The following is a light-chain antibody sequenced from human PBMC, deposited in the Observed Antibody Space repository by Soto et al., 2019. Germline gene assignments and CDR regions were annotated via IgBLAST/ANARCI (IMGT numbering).Light chain of an antibody. V-gene: IGKV3-15*01. J-gene: IGKJ1*01. CDR1: QTVSKN. CDR2: GAS. CDR3: QQYNNWPRT. Sequence: EIGLSQSPFTLSLSTGEGATLSCRASQTVSKNYLAWYHQKPGQAPRLLIYGASTRATGIPARFSGSGSGTEFTLTISSLQSEDFAVYYCQQYNNWPRTFGQGTKVDIK.